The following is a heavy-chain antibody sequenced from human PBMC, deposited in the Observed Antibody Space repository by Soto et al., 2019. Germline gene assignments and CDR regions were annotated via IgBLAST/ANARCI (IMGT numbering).Heavy chain of an antibody. Sequence: ASVKVSCKTSGYTFTNFGISWVRQAPGQGLEWMGWISAYNGNTNYAQKFQGRVTMTTDTSTSTAYMEVSSLRSEDTAVYYCARVSLGYCSGGSCYSGPGDYWGQGTLVTVSS. CDR1: GYTFTNFG. D-gene: IGHD2-15*01. V-gene: IGHV1-18*01. CDR2: ISAYNGNT. CDR3: ARVSLGYCSGGSCYSGPGDY. J-gene: IGHJ4*02.